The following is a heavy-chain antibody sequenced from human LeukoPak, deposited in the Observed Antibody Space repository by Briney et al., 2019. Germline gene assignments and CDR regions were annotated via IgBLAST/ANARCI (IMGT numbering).Heavy chain of an antibody. V-gene: IGHV1-8*01. CDR1: GYTFTSYD. J-gene: IGHJ5*02. D-gene: IGHD6-13*01. CDR2: MNPNSGNT. CDR3: ARGRLGSWYLKVNWFDP. Sequence: GASVKVSCKASGYTFTSYDINWVRQATGQGLEWMGWMNPNSGNTGYAQKFQGRVTMTRNTSISTAYMELSSLRSEDTAVYYCARGRLGSWYLKVNWFDPWGQGTLVTVSS.